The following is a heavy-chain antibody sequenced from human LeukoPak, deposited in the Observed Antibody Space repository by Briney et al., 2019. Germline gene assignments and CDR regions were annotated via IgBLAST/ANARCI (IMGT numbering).Heavy chain of an antibody. CDR2: INPSGGST. J-gene: IGHJ3*02. D-gene: IGHD6-19*01. V-gene: IGHV1-46*01. CDR3: AKDYGYSSGWYSDAFDI. CDR1: GYTFTSYT. Sequence: GASVKVSCKASGYTFTSYTMNCVRQAPGQGLEWMGIINPSGGSTSYAQKFHGRVTMTSDMSTSTVYMELSSLRSEDTAVYYCAKDYGYSSGWYSDAFDIWGQGTMVTVSS.